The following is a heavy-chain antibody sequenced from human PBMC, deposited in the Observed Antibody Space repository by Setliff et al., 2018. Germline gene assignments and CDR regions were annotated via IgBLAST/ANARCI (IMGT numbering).Heavy chain of an antibody. CDR1: GYTFAHSG. V-gene: IGHV1-46*01. D-gene: IGHD6-13*01. CDR2: IHTAGGSA. CDR3: ARAGVAAADRRGLLEY. J-gene: IGHJ4*02. Sequence: ASVKVSCKASGYTFAHSGVTWVRQAPGQGLEWMGIIHTAGGSASYALKFQGRVTMTSDTSTSTVYMEVTGLTSEDTAVYYCARAGVAAADRRGLLEYWGQGTLVTVSS.